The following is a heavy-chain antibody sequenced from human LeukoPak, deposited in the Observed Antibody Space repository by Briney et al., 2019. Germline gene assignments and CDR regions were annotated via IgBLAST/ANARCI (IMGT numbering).Heavy chain of an antibody. CDR1: GFTLSGYA. Sequence: GGSLRLSCAASGFTLSGYAMSWVRHAPGEGLWWVSAISGSGGSTYYADSVKGRFTISRDNSKNTLYLQMNSLRAEDTAVYYCAKVPGIAVSYFDYWGQGTMVTVSS. V-gene: IGHV3-23*01. CDR2: ISGSGGST. D-gene: IGHD6-19*01. J-gene: IGHJ4*02. CDR3: AKVPGIAVSYFDY.